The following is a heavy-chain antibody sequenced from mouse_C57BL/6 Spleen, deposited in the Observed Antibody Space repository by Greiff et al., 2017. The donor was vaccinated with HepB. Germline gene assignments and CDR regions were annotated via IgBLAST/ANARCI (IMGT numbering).Heavy chain of an antibody. CDR1: GYAFTNYL. CDR3: ARGQLRLRAMDY. D-gene: IGHD3-2*02. Sequence: QVQLKQSGAELVRPGTSVKVSCKASGYAFTNYLIEWVKQRPGQGLEWIGVINPGSGGTNYNEKFKGKATLTADKSSGTAYMQLSSLTSEDSAVYFCARGQLRLRAMDYWGQGTSVTVSS. V-gene: IGHV1-54*01. CDR2: INPGSGGT. J-gene: IGHJ4*01.